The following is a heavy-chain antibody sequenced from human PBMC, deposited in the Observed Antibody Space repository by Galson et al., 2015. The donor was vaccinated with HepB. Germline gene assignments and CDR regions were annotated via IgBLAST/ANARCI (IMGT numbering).Heavy chain of an antibody. V-gene: IGHV3-11*01. CDR2: ISSSGSTI. CDR1: GFTFSDYY. J-gene: IGHJ4*02. D-gene: IGHD2-8*01. CDR3: STHTWGYCSSGVCHALDY. Sequence: SLRLSCAASGFTFSDYYMSWIRQAPGKGLEWVSYISSSGSTIYYADSVKGRFTISRDNAKNSLYLQMNSLKTEDTAVYYCSTHTWGYCSSGVCHALDYWGQGTLVTVSS.